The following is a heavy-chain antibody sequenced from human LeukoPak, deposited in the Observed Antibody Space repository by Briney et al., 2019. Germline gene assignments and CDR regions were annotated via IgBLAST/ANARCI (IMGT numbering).Heavy chain of an antibody. CDR3: ARENIAARRFYLDY. D-gene: IGHD6-6*01. CDR1: GFTFSSYS. V-gene: IGHV3-21*01. J-gene: IGHJ4*02. CDR2: ISSSSSYI. Sequence: GGSLRLSCAASGFTFSSYSMNWVRQAPGKGLEWVSSISSSSSYIYYADSVKGRFTISRDNAKNSLYLQMNSLRAEDTAVYYCARENIAARRFYLDYWGQGTLVTVSS.